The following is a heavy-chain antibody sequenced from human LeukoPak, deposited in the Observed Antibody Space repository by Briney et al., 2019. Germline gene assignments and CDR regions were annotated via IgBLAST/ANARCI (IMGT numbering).Heavy chain of an antibody. V-gene: IGHV4-4*09. J-gene: IGHJ4*02. CDR3: AKSYFDYSTYYSYYFNL. CDR1: GGSISNAY. Sequence: PSETLSLTCTVSGGSISNAYWSWIRQPPGRGLEWIGYIYPSGSTNYHPSLKSRVTTSVDTSKNHFALNLSSVTAADTAVYYCAKSYFDYSTYYSYYFNLWGQGALVTVSS. CDR2: IYPSGST. D-gene: IGHD4-11*01.